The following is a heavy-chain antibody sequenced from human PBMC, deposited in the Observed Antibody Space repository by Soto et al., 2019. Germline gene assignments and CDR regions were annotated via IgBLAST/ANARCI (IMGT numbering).Heavy chain of an antibody. CDR2: IYYSGST. CDR3: ARHVLCSRFDP. CDR1: VGTLSSGGNH. J-gene: IGHJ5*02. D-gene: IGHD3-10*02. Sequence: PQARRLRRTVSVGTLSSGGNHGGWIRPPPGKGLEWIGSIYYSGSTNYNPSLKSRVTISVDTSKNQFSLKLSSVTAADTAVYYFARHVLCSRFDPWGQGTLVTVS. V-gene: IGHV4-39*07.